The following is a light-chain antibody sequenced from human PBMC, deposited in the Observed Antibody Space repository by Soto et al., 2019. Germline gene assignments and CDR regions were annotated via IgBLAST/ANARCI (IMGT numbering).Light chain of an antibody. Sequence: EIVMTQSPATLSVSPGERGTLSCRASQSVSSYLAWYQQKPGQAPRLLIYGSSSRATDIPDRFSGSGSGTDFTLTISTLEPEDFAIYYCQQYGYSRTFGQGTKVDIK. V-gene: IGKV3-20*01. CDR3: QQYGYSRT. J-gene: IGKJ1*01. CDR2: GSS. CDR1: QSVSSY.